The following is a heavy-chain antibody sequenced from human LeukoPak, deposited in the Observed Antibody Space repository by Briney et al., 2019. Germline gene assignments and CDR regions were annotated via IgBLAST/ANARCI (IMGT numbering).Heavy chain of an antibody. CDR1: GFTFSSYA. J-gene: IGHJ4*02. CDR3: AKDLLGEGDYFDY. CDR2: ISGSGGST. Sequence: GGSLRLSCAASGFTFSSYAMSWVRQAPGEVLEWVSAISGSGGSTYYADSVKGRFTISRDNSKNTLYLQMNSLRAEDTAVYYCAKDLLGEGDYFDYWGQGTLVTVSS. D-gene: IGHD3-16*01. V-gene: IGHV3-23*01.